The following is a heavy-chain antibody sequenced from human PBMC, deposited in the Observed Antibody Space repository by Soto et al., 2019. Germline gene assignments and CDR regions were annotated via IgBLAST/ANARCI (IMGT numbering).Heavy chain of an antibody. CDR3: ARDWRGAEGFDP. CDR2: IGAYNDDT. J-gene: IGHJ5*02. V-gene: IGHV1-18*01. Sequence: QVQLVQSGAEVKKPGASVKVSCKASGYTFSTYGFSWVRQAPGQGLEWMGWIGAYNDDTNYAQNFQGRVTMTTDTSTTTSYMELRNPRSDDTAVYFCARDWRGAEGFDPWGQGTLVTVSS. CDR1: GYTFSTYG. D-gene: IGHD3-3*01.